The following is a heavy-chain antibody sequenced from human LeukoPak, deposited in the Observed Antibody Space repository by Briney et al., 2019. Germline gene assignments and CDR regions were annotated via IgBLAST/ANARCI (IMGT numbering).Heavy chain of an antibody. CDR2: ISGGGDAT. CDR1: DFSFITYA. V-gene: IGHV3-23*01. J-gene: IGHJ6*03. Sequence: GGSLRLSCAASDFSFITYAMSWVRQAPGKGLEWVPTISGGGDATYYADSVKGRFTISRDNSKNTLYLRMNSLRAEDTAVYYCARDRWFGEIIGGSYYYYYMDVWGKGTTVTVSS. CDR3: ARDRWFGEIIGGSYYYYYMDV. D-gene: IGHD3-10*01.